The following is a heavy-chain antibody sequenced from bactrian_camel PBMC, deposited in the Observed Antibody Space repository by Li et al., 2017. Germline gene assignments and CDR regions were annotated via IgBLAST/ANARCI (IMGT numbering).Heavy chain of an antibody. J-gene: IGHJ4*01. CDR2: SDRGSSLT. CDR3: ATGGSYYSDYVVDRYNY. V-gene: IGHV3-2*01. D-gene: IGHD4*01. CDR1: GFASSSYY. Sequence: HVQLVESGGGLVQPGGSLRLSCAASGFASSSYYMNWVRQAPGKGLEWVSFSDRGSSLTYYADSVKGRFTISRDNAKNTVDLQMNSLKPEDTAVYYCATGGSYYSDYVVDRYNYWGQGTQVTVS.